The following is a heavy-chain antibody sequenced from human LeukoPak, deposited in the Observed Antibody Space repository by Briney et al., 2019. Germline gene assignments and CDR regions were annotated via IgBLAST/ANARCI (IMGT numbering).Heavy chain of an antibody. D-gene: IGHD6-13*01. Sequence: PSETLSLTCAVYGGSFSGYYWSWIRQPPGKGLEWIGEINHSGSTNYNPSLKSRVTISVDTSKNQFSLKLTSVTAADTAVYYCARGIAAAGLYFDYWGQGTLVTVSS. V-gene: IGHV4-34*01. CDR3: ARGIAAAGLYFDY. CDR2: INHSGST. CDR1: GGSFSGYY. J-gene: IGHJ4*02.